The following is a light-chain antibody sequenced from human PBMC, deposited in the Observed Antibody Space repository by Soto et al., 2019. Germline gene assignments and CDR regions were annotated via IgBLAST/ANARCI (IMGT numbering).Light chain of an antibody. Sequence: IVMTQSASTLSVSPGERATLSCRASQKIYSNVAWYQQRPGQAPRLLIYRASTRAPGIPARFSGSGSGTEFTLTISSLKSEDFTVYSCLQYHNLWAFGQGTKVDIK. CDR2: RAS. CDR1: QKIYSN. J-gene: IGKJ1*01. V-gene: IGKV3-15*01. CDR3: LQYHNLWA.